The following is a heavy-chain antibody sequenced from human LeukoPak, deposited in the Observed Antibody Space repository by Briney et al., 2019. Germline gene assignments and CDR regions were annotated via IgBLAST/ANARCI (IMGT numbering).Heavy chain of an antibody. CDR1: GFSFSNYG. J-gene: IGHJ4*02. Sequence: GGYLRLSCAASGFSFSNYGMHWVRQAPGKGLEWVAVVSFGDGSTRNYADSVKGRFTISRDNSQNTLYLQMNNLRAEDTAVYYCAKSPYYDFWPFDYWGQGTLVTVSS. V-gene: IGHV3-33*06. D-gene: IGHD3-3*01. CDR3: AKSPYYDFWPFDY. CDR2: VSFGDGSTR.